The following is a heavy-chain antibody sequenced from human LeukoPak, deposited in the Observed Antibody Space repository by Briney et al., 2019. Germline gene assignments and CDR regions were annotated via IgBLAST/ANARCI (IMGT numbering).Heavy chain of an antibody. CDR2: IIPMFGTA. CDR3: ARSSSVAVAGQKFDY. V-gene: IGHV1-69*13. CDR1: AYTFTRYG. D-gene: IGHD6-19*01. J-gene: IGHJ4*02. Sequence: ASVKVSCKASAYTFTRYGISWVRQAPGQGLEWMGGIIPMFGTANYAQKFQGRVTITADESTSTAYMELSSLRSEDTAVYYCARSSSVAVAGQKFDYWGQGTLVTVSS.